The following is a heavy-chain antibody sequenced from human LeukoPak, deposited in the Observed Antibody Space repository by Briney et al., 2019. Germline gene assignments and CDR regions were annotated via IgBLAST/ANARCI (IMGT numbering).Heavy chain of an antibody. CDR1: GGSISSSNW. CDR2: IHHSGST. V-gene: IGHV4-4*02. Sequence: PSGTLSLTCAVSGGSISSSNWWGWVRQPPGKGLEWIGEIHHSGSTNYNPSLKSRVTISVDKSKNQFSLKLSSVTAADTGVYYCARFGDQVHSSSWYTGGYYFDYWGQGTLVTVSS. J-gene: IGHJ4*02. D-gene: IGHD6-13*01. CDR3: ARFGDQVHSSSWYTGGYYFDY.